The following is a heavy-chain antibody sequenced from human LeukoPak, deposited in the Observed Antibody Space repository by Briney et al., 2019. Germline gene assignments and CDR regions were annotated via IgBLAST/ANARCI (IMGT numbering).Heavy chain of an antibody. D-gene: IGHD3-22*01. J-gene: IGHJ4*02. CDR3: ARLSTYYYDRTPTKYYFDY. CDR1: GFTFSDYY. Sequence: LRLSCAASGFTFSDYYMSWIRQPPGKGLEWIGYIYYSGSTNYNPSLKSRVTISVDTSKNQFSLKLSSVTAADTAVYYCARLSTYYYDRTPTKYYFDYWGQGTLVTVSS. CDR2: IYYSGST. V-gene: IGHV4-59*08.